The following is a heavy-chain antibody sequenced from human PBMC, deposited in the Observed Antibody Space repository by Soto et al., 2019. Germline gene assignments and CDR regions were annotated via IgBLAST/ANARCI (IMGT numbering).Heavy chain of an antibody. J-gene: IGHJ4*02. CDR3: ATDGITGTSYFDY. Sequence: GGSLRLSCAASGFTFSDYYMSWIRQAPGKGLEWVSYISSSGYTIYYADSVKGRFTISRDNAKNSLYLQMNSLRAEDTAVYYGATDGITGTSYFDYWGLGTLVTVAS. CDR2: ISSSGYTI. D-gene: IGHD1-20*01. V-gene: IGHV3-11*01. CDR1: GFTFSDYY.